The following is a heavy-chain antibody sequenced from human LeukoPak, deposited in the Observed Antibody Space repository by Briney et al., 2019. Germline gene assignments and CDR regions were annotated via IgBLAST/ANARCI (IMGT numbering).Heavy chain of an antibody. CDR1: GFTSSSYW. CDR3: ARPVGSSWYAFDY. J-gene: IGHJ4*02. CDR2: IDFDGSST. Sequence: RGSLRLSCAASGFTSSSYWMHWVRQAPGKGLMWVSRIDFDGSSTSYADSVKGRFTISRDNAKNTLHLQMNSLRAEDTAVYYCARPVGSSWYAFDYWGQGTLVTVSS. D-gene: IGHD6-13*01. V-gene: IGHV3-74*01.